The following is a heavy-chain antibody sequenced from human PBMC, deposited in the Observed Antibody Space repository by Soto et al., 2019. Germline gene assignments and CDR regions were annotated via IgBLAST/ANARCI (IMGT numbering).Heavy chain of an antibody. V-gene: IGHV1-46*01. CDR1: GDTFTDYY. CDR3: ARGGHVVVVTAALDY. Sequence: QVQLVESGAEVKKPGASVKVSCKASGDTFTDYYIHWVRQAPGQVLEWMGTVNPSGGHTTYAQHFLGRMTMTRDTSTSTLYMELTSLTSEHTAVSYCARGGHVVVVTAALDYWGQGTLVTVSS. D-gene: IGHD2-21*02. CDR2: VNPSGGHT. J-gene: IGHJ4*02.